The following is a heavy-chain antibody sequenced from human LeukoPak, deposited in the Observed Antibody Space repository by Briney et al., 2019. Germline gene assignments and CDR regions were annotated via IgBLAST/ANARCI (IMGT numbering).Heavy chain of an antibody. Sequence: SVKVSCKASGGTFSGYAISWVRQAPGQGLEWMGGIIPIFGTANYAQKFQGRVTITADESTSTAYMELSSLRSEDTAVYYCARFWTDYYDSSGYYYRTTPNYYYYGMDVWGQGTTVTVSS. CDR3: ARFWTDYYDSSGYYYRTTPNYYYYGMDV. V-gene: IGHV1-69*13. CDR1: GGTFSGYA. D-gene: IGHD3-22*01. CDR2: IIPIFGTA. J-gene: IGHJ6*02.